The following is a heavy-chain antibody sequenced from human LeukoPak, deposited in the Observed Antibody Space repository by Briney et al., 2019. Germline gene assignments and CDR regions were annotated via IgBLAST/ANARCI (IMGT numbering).Heavy chain of an antibody. Sequence: SETLSLTCAVYGGSFSGYYWSWIRQPPGKGLEWSGEINHSGSTNYNPSLKSRVTISVDTSKNQFSLKLSSVTAADTAVYYCARDKSSLAVRGVYFDYWGQGTLVTVSS. V-gene: IGHV4-34*01. CDR1: GGSFSGYY. D-gene: IGHD3-10*01. J-gene: IGHJ4*02. CDR2: INHSGST. CDR3: ARDKSSLAVRGVYFDY.